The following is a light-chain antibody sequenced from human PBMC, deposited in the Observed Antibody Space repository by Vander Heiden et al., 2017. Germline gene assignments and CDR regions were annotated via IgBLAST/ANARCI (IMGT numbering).Light chain of an antibody. J-gene: IGLJ3*02. CDR3: QTWGTGWV. CDR2: LNSDGSH. CDR1: SGPSSYA. Sequence: QLVLTQSPSASASLAASVQLTCTLTSGPSSYASAWHQQQPEKGPRYLMKLNSDGSHSKGDGIPDRCSGSSSGAERYLTISSLQSEDEADYYCQTWGTGWVFGGGTQLTVL. V-gene: IGLV4-69*01.